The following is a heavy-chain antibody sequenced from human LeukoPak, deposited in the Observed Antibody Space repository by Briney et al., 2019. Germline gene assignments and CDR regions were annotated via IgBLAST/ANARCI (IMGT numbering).Heavy chain of an antibody. D-gene: IGHD5-18*01. J-gene: IGHJ3*02. V-gene: IGHV1-3*01. CDR3: ARGRGYSYYEAFDI. Sequence: GASVKVSCKASGYTFSSYAMHWVRQAPGQRLEWMGWISAGNGNTKYSQKFQARVTITRDTSASTAYMEVSSLRSEDTAVYYCARGRGYSYYEAFDIWGQGTMVTVSS. CDR1: GYTFSSYA. CDR2: ISAGNGNT.